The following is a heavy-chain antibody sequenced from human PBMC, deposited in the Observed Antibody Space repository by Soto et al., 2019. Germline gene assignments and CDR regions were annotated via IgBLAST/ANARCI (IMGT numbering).Heavy chain of an antibody. CDR3: ARLFDY. Sequence: QLQLQESGPGLVKPSETLSLTCTVSGGSISSNGYYWGWIRQPPGKGLEWIGNIYHSGVTYYNPSLKSRVTISVDTSRNQFSRKLNSMTAADTAVYYCARLFDYWGQGKLVTVSS. CDR1: GGSISSNGYY. V-gene: IGHV4-39*01. CDR2: IYHSGVT. J-gene: IGHJ4*02.